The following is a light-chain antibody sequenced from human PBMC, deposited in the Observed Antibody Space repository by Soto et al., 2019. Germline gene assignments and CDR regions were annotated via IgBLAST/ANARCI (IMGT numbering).Light chain of an antibody. CDR2: GAA. Sequence: EIVLTQSPATLSVSPGGRATLSCRASQSISYTLAGYQQKPGGAPRLLIHGAATRAAGCPARFSGSGSGTDFSLTISSLQSEDFAVYYCQQYNNWQWTFGQGTKVDIK. V-gene: IGKV3-15*01. J-gene: IGKJ1*01. CDR1: QSISYT. CDR3: QQYNNWQWT.